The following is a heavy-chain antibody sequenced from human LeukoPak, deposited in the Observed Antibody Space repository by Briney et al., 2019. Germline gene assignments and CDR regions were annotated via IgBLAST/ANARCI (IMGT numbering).Heavy chain of an antibody. J-gene: IGHJ5*02. CDR1: GYTFTGYY. Sequence: ASVKVSCKASGYTFTGYYMHWVRQAPGQGLEWMGWINPNSGGTNYAQKFQGRVTMTRDTSISTAYMELSRLRSDDTAVYYCALDILTGHMGNWFDPWGQGTLVTVSS. D-gene: IGHD3-9*01. CDR3: ALDILTGHMGNWFDP. V-gene: IGHV1-2*02. CDR2: INPNSGGT.